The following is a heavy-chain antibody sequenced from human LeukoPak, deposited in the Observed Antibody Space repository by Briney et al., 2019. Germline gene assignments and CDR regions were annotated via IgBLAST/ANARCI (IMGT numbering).Heavy chain of an antibody. V-gene: IGHV4-39*01. D-gene: IGHD3-10*01. J-gene: IGHJ4*02. CDR2: IYYSGST. CDR1: GGSISSSSHY. Sequence: PSETLSLTCTVSGGSISSSSHYWGWIRQPPGKGLEWIGSIYYSGSTYYNPSLKSRVTISVDTSKNQFSLKLSSVTAADTAVYYCARLKRVGSMELYWGQGTLVTVSS. CDR3: ARLKRVGSMELY.